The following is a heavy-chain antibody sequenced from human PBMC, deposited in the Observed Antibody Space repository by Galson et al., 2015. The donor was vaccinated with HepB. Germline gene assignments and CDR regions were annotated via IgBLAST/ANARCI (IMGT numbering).Heavy chain of an antibody. Sequence: SLRLSCAASGFTFSDYGMNWVRQAPGKGLEWISYISSSGDFTHYADPVKGRFTISRVNAKNSLFLQMSSLRDGDTAVYYCARIEGAGHIMATGEFDQWGQGTLVTVSS. V-gene: IGHV3-48*02. CDR1: GFTFSDYG. J-gene: IGHJ4*02. CDR3: ARIEGAGHIMATGEFDQ. D-gene: IGHD5-12*01. CDR2: ISSSGDFT.